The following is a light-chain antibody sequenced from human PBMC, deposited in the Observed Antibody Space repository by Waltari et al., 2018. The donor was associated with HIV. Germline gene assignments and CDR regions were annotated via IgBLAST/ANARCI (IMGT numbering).Light chain of an antibody. J-gene: IGKJ2*01. Sequence: DIVMTQSPHSLHVTPGDPASISCRSSQSLLHGNGYSYLDWYLQKPGQPPQLLIYLGSNRASGVPDRFSGSGSGTDFKLNISRVEAEDVGVYYCMQALQTPMYTFGQGTKLEI. CDR2: LGS. CDR1: QSLLHGNGYSY. CDR3: MQALQTPMYT. V-gene: IGKV2-28*01.